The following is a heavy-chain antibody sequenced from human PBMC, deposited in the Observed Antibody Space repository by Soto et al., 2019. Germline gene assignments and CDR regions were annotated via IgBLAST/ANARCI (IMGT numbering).Heavy chain of an antibody. CDR2: IYYSGST. CDR1: GASISSAAYY. Sequence: QVQLQESGPGLVKPSQTLSLTCTVSGASISSAAYYWSWIRQHPGKGLEWIGYIYYSGSTYYNPSLKSRVTISVDTSKNQFYLKLSSVTAADTAVYYCAREGYYHGSGSYWDYWGQGTLVTVSS. V-gene: IGHV4-31*03. J-gene: IGHJ4*02. D-gene: IGHD3-10*01. CDR3: AREGYYHGSGSYWDY.